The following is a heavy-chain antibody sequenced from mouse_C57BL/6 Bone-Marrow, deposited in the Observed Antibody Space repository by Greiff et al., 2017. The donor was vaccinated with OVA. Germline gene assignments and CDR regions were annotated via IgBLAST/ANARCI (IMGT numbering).Heavy chain of an antibody. CDR3: ARLDYDYVDY. CDR1: GYTFTSYW. CDR2: IDPSDSYT. J-gene: IGHJ2*01. D-gene: IGHD2-4*01. Sequence: QVQLQQPGAELVKPGASVKLSCKASGYTFTSYWMQWVKQRPGQGLEWIGEIDPSDSYTNYNHKFKGKATLTVDTSSSTAYMQLSSLTSEDSAVYYCARLDYDYVDYWGQGTTLTVSS. V-gene: IGHV1-50*01.